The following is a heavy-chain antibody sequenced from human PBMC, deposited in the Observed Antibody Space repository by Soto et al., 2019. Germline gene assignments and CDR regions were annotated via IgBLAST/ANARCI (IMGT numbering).Heavy chain of an antibody. J-gene: IGHJ6*02. CDR1: GGTFSTSA. Sequence: QVQLVQSGAEVKKPGSSVKVSCKASGGTFSTSAISWVRQAPGQGLEWVGGIMPVLATPDYAQKFQGRVTISADESTTTAYLELTSLRTDDTAVYFCARDKDRQQLGGNYYYILDVWGQGTAIIVSS. CDR3: ARDKDRQQLGGNYYYILDV. V-gene: IGHV1-69*12. D-gene: IGHD3-3*02. CDR2: IMPVLATP.